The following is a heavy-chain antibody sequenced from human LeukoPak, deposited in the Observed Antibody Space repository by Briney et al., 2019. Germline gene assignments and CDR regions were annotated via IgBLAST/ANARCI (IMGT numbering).Heavy chain of an antibody. Sequence: ASVKVSCKASGYTFTSYAMNWVRQAPGQGLEWMGWINTNTGNPTYAQGFTGRFVFSLDTSVSTAYLQISSLKAEDTAVYYCARARSPFLEWLVRAFDIWGQGTMVTVSS. CDR3: ARARSPFLEWLVRAFDI. D-gene: IGHD3-3*02. CDR1: GYTFTSYA. V-gene: IGHV7-4-1*02. CDR2: INTNTGNP. J-gene: IGHJ3*02.